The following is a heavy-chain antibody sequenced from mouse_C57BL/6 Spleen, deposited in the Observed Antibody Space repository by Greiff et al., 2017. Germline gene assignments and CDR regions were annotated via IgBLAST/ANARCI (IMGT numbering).Heavy chain of an antibody. D-gene: IGHD5-1*01. V-gene: IGHV1-59*01. J-gene: IGHJ2*01. CDR1: GYTFTSYW. Sequence: QVQLQQPGAELVRPGTSVKLSCKASGYTFTSYWMHWVKQRPGQGLEWIGVIDPSDSYTTYNQKFKGKATCTVDTSSSTAYMQLSSLTSEDSAVYYCARECTLYFDYWGQGTTLTVSS. CDR2: IDPSDSYT. CDR3: ARECTLYFDY.